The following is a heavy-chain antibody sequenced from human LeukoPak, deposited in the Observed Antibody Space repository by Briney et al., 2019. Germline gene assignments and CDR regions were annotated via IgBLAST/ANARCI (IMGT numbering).Heavy chain of an antibody. CDR2: IYSGGST. CDR3: TLGSGSYSIGRYFDY. D-gene: IGHD1-26*01. CDR1: GFTFSSYS. Sequence: GGSLRLSCAASGFTFSSYSMNWVRQAPGKGLEWVSVIYSGGSTYYADSVKGRFTISRDNSENTLYLQMNSLRAEDTAVYYCTLGSGSYSIGRYFDYWGQGTLVTVSS. V-gene: IGHV3-53*01. J-gene: IGHJ4*02.